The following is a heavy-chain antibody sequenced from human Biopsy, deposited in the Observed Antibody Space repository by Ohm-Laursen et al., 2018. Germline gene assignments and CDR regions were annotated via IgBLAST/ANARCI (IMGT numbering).Heavy chain of an antibody. CDR3: ARHPTGFWFDP. V-gene: IGHV4-59*04. CDR1: GGSIISYY. Sequence: SETLSLTCSVSGGSIISYYWTWIRQPPGKGLEWIGHVYNGGITYYNPSLKSRVTISVDTSKNQFSLNLSSVTRADTAVYYCARHPTGFWFDPWGQGTLVTVSS. J-gene: IGHJ5*02. CDR2: VYNGGIT.